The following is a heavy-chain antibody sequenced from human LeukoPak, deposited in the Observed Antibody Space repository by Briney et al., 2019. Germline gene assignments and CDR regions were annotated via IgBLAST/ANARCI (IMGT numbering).Heavy chain of an antibody. CDR3: ARAPPDSSGYFY. CDR1: GYTFTGYY. Sequence: ASVKVSCKASGYTFTGYYMHWVRQAPGQGLEWMGWINPNSGGTNYAQKFQGRVTMTRDTSISTAYMELSRLRSDDTAVYYCARAPPDSSGYFYWGQGTLVTVSS. CDR2: INPNSGGT. V-gene: IGHV1-2*02. D-gene: IGHD3-22*01. J-gene: IGHJ4*02.